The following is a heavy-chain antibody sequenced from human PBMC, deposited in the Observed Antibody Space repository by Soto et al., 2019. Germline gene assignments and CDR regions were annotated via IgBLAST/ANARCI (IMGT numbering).Heavy chain of an antibody. D-gene: IGHD3-10*02. V-gene: IGHV1-2*02. Sequence: QVQFVQSGAEVKEPGDSVRVSCEASGYSFTAYHIHWVRQAPGQGLEWMGWINPKFGDTTYAQDFQGSVSMTRDMSISTVYMELSRLTSDDSAIYYCARNMDYYYGRGSGNGHGVWGQGTTVTVFS. CDR2: INPKFGDT. CDR1: GYSFTAYH. CDR3: ARNMDYYYGRGSGNGHGV. J-gene: IGHJ6*02.